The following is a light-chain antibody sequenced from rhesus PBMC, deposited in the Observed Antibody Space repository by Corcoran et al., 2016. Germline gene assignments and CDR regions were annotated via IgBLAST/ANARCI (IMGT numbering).Light chain of an antibody. CDR3: QQYKSRPRT. CDR1: QNINTW. V-gene: IGKV1-22*01. Sequence: DIQMTQSPSSLSASVGDTVTITCRASQNINTWLAWYQPKPGKAPNLLIYRASTLQTGVPSRFSGSGSGTEFILTISSLQSEDVGTYYCQQYKSRPRTFGQGTKVEIK. J-gene: IGKJ1*01. CDR2: RAS.